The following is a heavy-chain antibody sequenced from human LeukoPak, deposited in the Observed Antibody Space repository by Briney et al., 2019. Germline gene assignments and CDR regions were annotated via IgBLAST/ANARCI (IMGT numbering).Heavy chain of an antibody. CDR2: IYHSGST. Sequence: SETLSLTCTVSGGSISSGGYYWSWIRQPPGKGLEWIGYIYHSGSTYYNPSLKSRVTISVDRSKSQFSLKLSSVTAADTAVYYCARGDIVVVPAARRGAFDIWGQGTMVTVSS. J-gene: IGHJ3*02. CDR1: GGSISSGGYY. V-gene: IGHV4-30-2*01. D-gene: IGHD2-2*01. CDR3: ARGDIVVVPAARRGAFDI.